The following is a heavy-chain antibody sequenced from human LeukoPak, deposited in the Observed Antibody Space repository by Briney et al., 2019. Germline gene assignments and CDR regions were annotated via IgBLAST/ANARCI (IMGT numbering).Heavy chain of an antibody. J-gene: IGHJ6*02. Sequence: GGSLRLSCAASGFTFSTYALTWVRQAPGKGLEWVSAISGRGSSTYYADSVKGRFTISRDNSKNTLYLQMNSLRAEDTAVYHCAKDIIAVGDYYYGMDVWGQGTTVTVSS. D-gene: IGHD6-19*01. CDR3: AKDIIAVGDYYYGMDV. V-gene: IGHV3-23*01. CDR2: ISGRGSST. CDR1: GFTFSTYA.